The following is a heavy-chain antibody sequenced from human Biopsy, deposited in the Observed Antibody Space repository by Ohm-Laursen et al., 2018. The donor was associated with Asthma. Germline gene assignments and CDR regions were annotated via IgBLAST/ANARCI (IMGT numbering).Heavy chain of an antibody. D-gene: IGHD3-22*01. J-gene: IGHJ4*02. CDR2: IYSGGTS. CDR3: ARGDSSNWSHYYFDY. Sequence: SLRLSCTALGFAVSRDYMFWVRQAPGKGLEWVSVIYSGGTSHTADSVRGRFTISRDYSKNTLYLQMHSLRAKDTAVYYCARGDSSNWSHYYFDYWGQGTLVTVSS. CDR1: GFAVSRDY. V-gene: IGHV3-53*01.